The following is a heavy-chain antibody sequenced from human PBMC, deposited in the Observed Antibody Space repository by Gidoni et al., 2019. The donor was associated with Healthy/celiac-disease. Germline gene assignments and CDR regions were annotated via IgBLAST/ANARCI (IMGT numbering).Heavy chain of an antibody. V-gene: IGHV3-23*01. D-gene: IGHD6-19*01. Sequence: EVQLLEPGGALVEPGGSPRLSCGASGFTFRSDAMSWGRQAPGKGLEWGSAISGSGGSTYYADSVKGRFTISRDNSKNTLYLQMNSLRAEDTAVYYCAKDQLSSGWKRLDYWGQGTLVTVSS. J-gene: IGHJ4*02. CDR1: GFTFRSDA. CDR3: AKDQLSSGWKRLDY. CDR2: ISGSGGST.